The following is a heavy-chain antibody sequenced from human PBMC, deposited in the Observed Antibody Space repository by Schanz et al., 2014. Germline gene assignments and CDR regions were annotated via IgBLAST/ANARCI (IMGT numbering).Heavy chain of an antibody. D-gene: IGHD3-16*01. Sequence: QVQLVQSWAEVKGPGASVKVSCKASGYSFISHAIHWVRQAPGQRLEWMGWINAANGNTRYSQKFQGRVTITRDTSASTAYMELRSLRSDDTAHYYCVRVPSRDVSFDLWGRGTLVTVSS. V-gene: IGHV1-3*01. CDR2: INAANGNT. J-gene: IGHJ2*01. CDR1: GYSFISHA. CDR3: VRVPSRDVSFDL.